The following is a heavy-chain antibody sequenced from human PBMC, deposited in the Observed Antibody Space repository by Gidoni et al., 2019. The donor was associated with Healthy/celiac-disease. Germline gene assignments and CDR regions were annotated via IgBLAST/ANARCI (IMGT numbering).Heavy chain of an antibody. CDR2: ISYDGSNK. CDR1: GFTFRSYG. CDR3: ARGKAVAGKREFDY. D-gene: IGHD6-19*01. J-gene: IGHJ4*02. Sequence: QVQLVESGGGVVQPGRSLRLSCAASGFTFRSYGMHWVRQAPGKGLGGVAVISYDGSNKYYADSVKGRFTISRDKSKNTLYLQMNSLRAEDTAVYYCARGKAVAGKREFDYWGQGTLVTVSS. V-gene: IGHV3-30*03.